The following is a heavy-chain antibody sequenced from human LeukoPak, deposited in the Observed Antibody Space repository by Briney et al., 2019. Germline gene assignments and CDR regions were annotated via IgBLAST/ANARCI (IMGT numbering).Heavy chain of an antibody. D-gene: IGHD2-2*02. CDR3: ARDIVVVPAAIKARYYYYGMDV. CDR1: GFTFRSYW. V-gene: IGHV3-33*08. CDR2: IWYDGSNK. J-gene: IGHJ6*02. Sequence: GGSLRLSCAASGFTFRSYWMSWVRQAPGKGLEWVAVIWYDGSNKYYADSVKGRFTISRDNSKNTLYLQMNSLRAEDTAVYYCARDIVVVPAAIKARYYYYGMDVWGQGTTVTVSS.